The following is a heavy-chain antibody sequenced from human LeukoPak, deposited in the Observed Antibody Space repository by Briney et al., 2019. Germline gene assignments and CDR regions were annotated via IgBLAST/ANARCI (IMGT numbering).Heavy chain of an antibody. CDR1: GGFISSSSYY. J-gene: IGHJ5*02. V-gene: IGHV4-39*01. Sequence: SETQSLTCTVSGGFISSSSYYGRWIRQPRGEGLERIWSIDSSGSTYYNPSLKSRVTISVDTSKTQFSLKLSSVTAADTAVYSCARHLWFGELLSTFDPWGQGTLVTVSS. CDR2: IDSSGST. CDR3: ARHLWFGELLSTFDP. D-gene: IGHD3-10*01.